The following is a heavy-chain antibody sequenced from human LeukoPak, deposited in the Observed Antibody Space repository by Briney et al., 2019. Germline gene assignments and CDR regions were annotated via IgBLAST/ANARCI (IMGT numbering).Heavy chain of an antibody. Sequence: ASVKVSCKASGYTFTSYGISWVRQAPGQGLEWMGWISAYNGNTNYAQKLQGRVTMTTDTSTSTAYMELSSLRSEDTAVYYCARVERSTVTTGMDVWGQGTTVTVSS. D-gene: IGHD4-17*01. J-gene: IGHJ6*02. CDR1: GYTFTSYG. CDR3: ARVERSTVTTGMDV. V-gene: IGHV1-18*01. CDR2: ISAYNGNT.